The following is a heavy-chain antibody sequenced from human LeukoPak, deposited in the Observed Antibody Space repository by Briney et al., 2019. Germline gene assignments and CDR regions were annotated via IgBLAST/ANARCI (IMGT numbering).Heavy chain of an antibody. CDR2: ISTTGDTT. Sequence: GGSLRLSCAASGFTFSTYGMSWVRQAPGKGLEWVSTISTTGDTTYYTDSVKGRLTISRCNSKNTVYLQIITLRAEDTAVFYCAKRASGYYFDSWGQGTLVTVSS. V-gene: IGHV3-23*01. D-gene: IGHD5-12*01. J-gene: IGHJ4*02. CDR3: AKRASGYYFDS. CDR1: GFTFSTYG.